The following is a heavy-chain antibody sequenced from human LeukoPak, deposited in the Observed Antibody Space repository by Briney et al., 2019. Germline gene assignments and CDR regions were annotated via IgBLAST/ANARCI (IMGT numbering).Heavy chain of an antibody. CDR2: ISANGGST. Sequence: GGSLRLSCSASRFTFSSYPMHWVCRAPGKGLEYVSAISANGGSTYYGDSVKGRFIISRDNSRNTMYLQMSSLRVEDTAVYYCVEEIAFYDYWGQGTLVIVSP. J-gene: IGHJ4*02. V-gene: IGHV3-64D*06. D-gene: IGHD2/OR15-2a*01. CDR3: VEEIAFYDY. CDR1: RFTFSSYP.